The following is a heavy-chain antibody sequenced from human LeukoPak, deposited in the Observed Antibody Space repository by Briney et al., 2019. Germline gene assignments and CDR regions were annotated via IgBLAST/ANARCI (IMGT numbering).Heavy chain of an antibody. J-gene: IGHJ6*04. CDR3: ASHYYYDSSGLMDV. Sequence: KPSETLSLICTVSGGSISSSSYFWGWIRQPPGKGLEWIGSIYYSGSTYYNPSLKSRVTISVDTSKNQFSLKLSSVTAADTAVYYCASHYYYDSSGLMDVWGKGTTVTVSS. V-gene: IGHV4-39*07. CDR1: GGSISSSSYF. D-gene: IGHD3-22*01. CDR2: IYYSGST.